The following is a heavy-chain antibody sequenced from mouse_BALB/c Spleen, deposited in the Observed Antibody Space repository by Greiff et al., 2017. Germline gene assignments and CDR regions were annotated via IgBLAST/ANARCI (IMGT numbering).Heavy chain of an antibody. V-gene: IGHV5-17*02. Sequence: EVQRVESGGGLVQPGGSRKLSCAASGFTFSSFGMHWVRQAPEKGLEWVAYISSGSSTIYYADTVKGRFTISRDNPKNTLFLQMTSLRSEDTAMYYCARGTTVVARYAMDYWGQGTSVTVSS. J-gene: IGHJ4*01. D-gene: IGHD1-1*01. CDR1: GFTFSSFG. CDR2: ISSGSSTI. CDR3: ARGTTVVARYAMDY.